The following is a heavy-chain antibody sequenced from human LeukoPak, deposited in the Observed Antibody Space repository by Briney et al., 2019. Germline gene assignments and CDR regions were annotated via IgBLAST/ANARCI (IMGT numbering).Heavy chain of an antibody. V-gene: IGHV3-15*05. D-gene: IGHD4-23*01. J-gene: IGHJ4*02. Sequence: PGGSLRLSCAASGFSFNKAWMIWVRQAPGKGLEWVARIKTKPEGGTTDYAAPVKGRFTISRDDSKDTLYPQMNSLRTDDTALYYCTSSGSRWDYFDYWGQGTLATVSS. CDR2: IKTKPEGGTT. CDR3: TSSGSRWDYFDY. CDR1: GFSFNKAW.